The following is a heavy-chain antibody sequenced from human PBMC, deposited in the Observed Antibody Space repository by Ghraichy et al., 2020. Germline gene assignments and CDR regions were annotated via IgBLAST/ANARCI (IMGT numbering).Heavy chain of an antibody. CDR3: ARDESETRWDWFDP. J-gene: IGHJ5*02. CDR2: VYYSGNT. D-gene: IGHD4-23*01. CDR1: GASITTYY. Sequence: SETLSLTCTVSGASITTYYWNWLRQPPGEKLEWIGYVYYSGNTHYNPSLKSRVTMSMDTSKNQFSLNLNSVTAADTAVYYCARDESETRWDWFDPWGQGSLVSVSS. V-gene: IGHV4-59*01.